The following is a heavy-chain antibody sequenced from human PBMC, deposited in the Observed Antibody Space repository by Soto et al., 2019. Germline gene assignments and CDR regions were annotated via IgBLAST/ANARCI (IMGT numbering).Heavy chain of an antibody. CDR2: IYYSGST. J-gene: IGHJ4*02. CDR3: AREALTGLGFLRPLVPDKRPYFDY. D-gene: IGHD2-15*01. CDR1: GGSISSGGYY. V-gene: IGHV4-31*03. Sequence: ASETLSLTCTVPGGSISSGGYYWSWIRQHPGKGLEWIGYIYYSGSTYYNPSLKSRVTISVDTSKNQFSLKLSSVTAADTAVYYCAREALTGLGFLRPLVPDKRPYFDYWGQGTLVTVSS.